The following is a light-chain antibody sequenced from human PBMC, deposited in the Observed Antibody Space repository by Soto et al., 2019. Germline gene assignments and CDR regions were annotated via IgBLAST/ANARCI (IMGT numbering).Light chain of an antibody. CDR2: GAS. V-gene: IGKV3-20*01. J-gene: IGKJ1*01. Sequence: EIVLTQSPGTLSLSPGERATISCRASQCVSSSYLAWYQQNPGQAPRLLIYGASSRATGIPDRFSGSGSGTDFTLTISRLEPEDFAVYYCQQYGSSFTWTFGQGTKVDIK. CDR3: QQYGSSFTWT. CDR1: QCVSSSY.